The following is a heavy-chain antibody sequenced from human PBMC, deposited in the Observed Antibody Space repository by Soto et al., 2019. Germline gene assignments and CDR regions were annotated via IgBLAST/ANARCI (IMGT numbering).Heavy chain of an antibody. D-gene: IGHD3-9*01. CDR2: INDRGSI. CDR3: ARESRDILTGPPWVWYFDL. V-gene: IGHV4-34*01. CDR1: GGSFSGYY. J-gene: IGHJ2*01. Sequence: QVQLQQWGAGPLRPLETLSLTCGVSGGSFSGYYWAWIRQSPGKGLEWIGEINDRGSINYNPSLKSRVSISVDTSKKHYSLSLMSVTAADTAVYYCARESRDILTGPPWVWYFDLWGRGTLVTVSS.